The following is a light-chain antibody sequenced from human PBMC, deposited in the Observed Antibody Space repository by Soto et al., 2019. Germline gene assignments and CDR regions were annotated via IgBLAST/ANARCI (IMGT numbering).Light chain of an antibody. Sequence: EMLWTQSPGTLSLSPGERATLSCRTSQSVGSTYLAWYQQKPGQAPRLLIFEASRRATGIPDRFSGSGSGTDFTLTISRLEPEDFAVYYCQQYGTSPQYTFGQGTKLEI. CDR1: QSVGSTY. CDR2: EAS. CDR3: QQYGTSPQYT. V-gene: IGKV3-20*01. J-gene: IGKJ2*01.